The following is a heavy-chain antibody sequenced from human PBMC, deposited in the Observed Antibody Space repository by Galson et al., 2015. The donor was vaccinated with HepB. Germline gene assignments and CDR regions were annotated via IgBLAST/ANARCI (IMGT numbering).Heavy chain of an antibody. CDR3: ARVTFWSSYRYDAFDI. CDR2: TIPMYGTA. Sequence: SVKVSCKASGGTFSSSAISWVRQAPGQGLEWMGGTIPMYGTANYAQKFQGRVTITADESTSTAYMALSSLRSGDTAMYYCARVTFWSSYRYDAFDIWGQGTMVIVSS. J-gene: IGHJ3*02. CDR1: GGTFSSSA. V-gene: IGHV1-69*13. D-gene: IGHD3-16*02.